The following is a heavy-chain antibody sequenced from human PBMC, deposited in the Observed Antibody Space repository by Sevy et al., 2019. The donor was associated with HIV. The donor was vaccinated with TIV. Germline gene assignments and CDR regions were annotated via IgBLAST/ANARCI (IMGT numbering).Heavy chain of an antibody. CDR2: INSDGSST. V-gene: IGHV3-74*01. D-gene: IGHD2-21*02. J-gene: IGHJ3*02. CDR3: ARGCGGDCAGAFDI. Sequence: GGSLRLSCAASGFTFSSYWMHWVRQAPGKGLVWVSRINSDGSSTHYADSVKGRFTISRDNAKNTLYLQMNSLRAADTAVYYCARGCGGDCAGAFDIWGQGTMVTVSS. CDR1: GFTFSSYW.